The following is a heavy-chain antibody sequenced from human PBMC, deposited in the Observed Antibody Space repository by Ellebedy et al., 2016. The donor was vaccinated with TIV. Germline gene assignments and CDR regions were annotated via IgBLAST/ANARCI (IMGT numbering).Heavy chain of an antibody. J-gene: IGHJ3*01. CDR3: AKDQVAGDGRWVFDS. CDR1: GFTFSAFA. Sequence: PGGSLRLSCGAFGFTFSAFAMGWVRQTPGKGLEWVSGMYGSGRGISYSESVKGRFFISRDNSKNTLYLEMNNLRAEDTAIYYCAKDQVAGDGRWVFDSWGQGTVVTVSS. V-gene: IGHV3-23*01. D-gene: IGHD5-24*01. CDR2: MYGSGRGI.